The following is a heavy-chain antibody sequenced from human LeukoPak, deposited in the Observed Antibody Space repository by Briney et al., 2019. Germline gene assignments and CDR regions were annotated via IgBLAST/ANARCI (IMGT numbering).Heavy chain of an antibody. CDR2: IYYSGST. J-gene: IGHJ4*02. CDR1: GGSISSSSYY. CDR3: ARLPRERYDSSGYTDY. V-gene: IGHV4-39*01. Sequence: SETLSLTCTVSGGSISSSSYYWGWIRQPPGKGLEWIGSIYYSGSTYYNPSLKSRVTISVDTSKNQFSLKLSSVTAADTAVYYCARLPRERYDSSGYTDYWGQGTLVTVSS. D-gene: IGHD3-22*01.